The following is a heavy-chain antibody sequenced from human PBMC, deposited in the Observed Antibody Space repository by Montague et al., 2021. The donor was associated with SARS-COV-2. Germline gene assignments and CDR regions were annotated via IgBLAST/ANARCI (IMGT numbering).Heavy chain of an antibody. CDR2: IYSNDDK. CDR1: GFSLSTPTVG. Sequence: PALVKPTQTLTLTCTFSGFSLSTPTVGVGWIRQPPGKALEWLALIYSNDDKSYSPSLQSRLTITKDTSKNQVVLSLTNVDPVDTATYYCAHLIRYYDIFTCIPFDYWGQGTQVTVSS. V-gene: IGHV2-5*01. J-gene: IGHJ4*02. D-gene: IGHD3-9*01. CDR3: AHLIRYYDIFTCIPFDY.